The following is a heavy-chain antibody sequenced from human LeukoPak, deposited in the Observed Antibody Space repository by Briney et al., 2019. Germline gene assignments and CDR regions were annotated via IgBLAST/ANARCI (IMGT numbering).Heavy chain of an antibody. CDR2: TSSSGTTR. V-gene: IGHV3-48*03. J-gene: IGHJ4*02. CDR3: ARSDYPDY. CDR1: GFTFSTYE. D-gene: IGHD3-3*01. Sequence: PGGSLRLSCAASGFTFSTYEMNWVRQAPGEGLEWVSYTSSSGTTRRYADSVKGRFTISRDSAKKSLYLQMNSLRAEDTAVYYCARSDYPDYWGQGTLVTVSS.